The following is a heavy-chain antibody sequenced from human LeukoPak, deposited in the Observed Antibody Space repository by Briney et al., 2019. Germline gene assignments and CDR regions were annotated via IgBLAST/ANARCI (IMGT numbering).Heavy chain of an antibody. D-gene: IGHD3-22*01. Sequence: PGGSLRLSCAASGFTFHSDNMNWSRQAPGKGLEWLSYISRGSSTIYYAESVRGRFTISRDNAQNSLYLHMNSLRDEDTAVYYCARVSMVVVGTYAFDIWGQGTMVTVSS. CDR2: ISRGSSTI. CDR1: GFTFHSDN. V-gene: IGHV3-48*02. CDR3: ARVSMVVVGTYAFDI. J-gene: IGHJ3*02.